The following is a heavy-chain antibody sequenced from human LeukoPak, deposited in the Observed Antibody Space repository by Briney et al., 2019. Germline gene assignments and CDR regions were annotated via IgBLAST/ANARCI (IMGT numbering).Heavy chain of an antibody. D-gene: IGHD1-26*01. J-gene: IGHJ3*02. Sequence: GASLRLSCAASGFTFSSYAMSWVRQAPGKGLEWVANIKRDGSEIYYVDSVKGRFTISRDNAKNSLDLQMNSLRVEDTALYYCARVAGGNYLDAFDIWGQGTMVTVSS. CDR2: IKRDGSEI. CDR1: GFTFSSYA. V-gene: IGHV3-7*01. CDR3: ARVAGGNYLDAFDI.